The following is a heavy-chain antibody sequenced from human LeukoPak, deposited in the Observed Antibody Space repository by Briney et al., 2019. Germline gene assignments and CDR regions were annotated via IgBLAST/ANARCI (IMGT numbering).Heavy chain of an antibody. CDR1: GFTFSNYE. V-gene: IGHV3-48*03. CDR3: ARGFCSGGTCYFLIAFDY. D-gene: IGHD2-15*01. J-gene: IGHJ4*02. CDR2: TTSTGFTK. Sequence: QPGGSLRLSCAASGFTFSNYEMNWVRQAPGKGLEWISYTTSTGFTKYYADSVRGRFTISRDNAKNSLYLQMNSLRAEDTAVYYCARGFCSGGTCYFLIAFDYWGQGTLVTVSS.